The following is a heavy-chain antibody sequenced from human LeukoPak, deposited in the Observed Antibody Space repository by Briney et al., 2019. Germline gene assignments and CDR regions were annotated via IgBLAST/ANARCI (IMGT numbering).Heavy chain of an antibody. CDR3: ARDSSPNWFDP. V-gene: IGHV3-21*01. J-gene: IGHJ5*02. CDR1: GVTLTTYS. CDR2: ISSSSRYT. Sequence: GGSLGLSCAASGVTLTTYSMNLVGEAPGKGLEGVSSISSSSRYTYYADSVKGRFTISRDHAKNSLYLQMNSLRADHTAVYHCARDSSPNWFDPWGQGTLVTVTS.